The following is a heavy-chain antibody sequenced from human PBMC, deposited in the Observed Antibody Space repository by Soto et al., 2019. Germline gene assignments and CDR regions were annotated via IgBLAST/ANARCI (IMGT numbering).Heavy chain of an antibody. CDR3: ATLDHIAARLRS. CDR2: LNAGNGNT. V-gene: IGHV1-3*01. Sequence: XSVKVSCNASVYTFTSYAIHWVRQAPGQRLEWMGWLNAGNGNTKYSQKFQGRVTITRDTSASTAYMELSSLRSEDTAVYYCATLDHIAARLRSWGQGTLATVSS. J-gene: IGHJ5*02. D-gene: IGHD6-6*01. CDR1: VYTFTSYA.